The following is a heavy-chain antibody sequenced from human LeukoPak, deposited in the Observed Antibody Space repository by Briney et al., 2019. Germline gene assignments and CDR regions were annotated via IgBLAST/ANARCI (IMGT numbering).Heavy chain of an antibody. CDR3: ASFHFDS. CDR2: TLYRSKWHF. V-gene: IGHV6-1*01. D-gene: IGHD3-16*01. Sequence: SQTLSLTCAISGDSVSRNTAGWNWIRQSPSRVLQWPGRTLYRSKWHFVFALSLKGRITFNPHTSKNQFSLQMRSVTPDDTPMYYCASFHFDSWGQGILVTVSS. J-gene: IGHJ4*02. CDR1: GDSVSRNTAG.